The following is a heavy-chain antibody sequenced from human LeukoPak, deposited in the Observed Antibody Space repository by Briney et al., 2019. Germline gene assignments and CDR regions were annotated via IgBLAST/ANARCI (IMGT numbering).Heavy chain of an antibody. D-gene: IGHD1-1*01. V-gene: IGHV4-59*08. CDR3: ARHNSRDGYNYDSFDY. CDR2: ISYSGST. Sequence: PSETLSLTCTVSGGSISSYYWSWIRQPPGKGLEWIGYISYSGSTNYNPSLKSRVTISVDTSKNQFSLKLSSVTAADTAVYYCARHNSRDGYNYDSFDYWGQGTLVTVSS. CDR1: GGSISSYY. J-gene: IGHJ4*02.